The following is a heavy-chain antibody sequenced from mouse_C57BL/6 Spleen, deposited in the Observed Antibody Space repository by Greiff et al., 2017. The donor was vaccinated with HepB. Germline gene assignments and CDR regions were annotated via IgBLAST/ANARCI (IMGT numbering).Heavy chain of an antibody. CDR2: IRNKANGYTT. Sequence: EVQGVESGGGLVQPGGSLSLSCAASGFTFTDYYMSWVRQPPGKALEWLGFIRNKANGYTTEYSASVKGRFTISRDNSQSILYLQMNALRAEDSATYYCARIYYYGSRYFDVWGTGTTVTVSS. D-gene: IGHD1-1*01. V-gene: IGHV7-3*01. CDR3: ARIYYYGSRYFDV. J-gene: IGHJ1*03. CDR1: GFTFTDYY.